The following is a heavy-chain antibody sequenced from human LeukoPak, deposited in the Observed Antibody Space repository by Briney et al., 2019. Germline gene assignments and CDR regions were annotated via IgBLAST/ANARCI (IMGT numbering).Heavy chain of an antibody. CDR1: GGSISSYY. CDR2: IYYSGST. D-gene: IGHD3-22*01. V-gene: IGHV4-59*01. CDR3: ARGYTVYDSSGLGAGAFDI. Sequence: SETLSLTCTVSGGSISSYYWSWIRQPPGKGLEWIGYIYYSGSTNYNPSLKSRVTISVDTSKNQFSLKLSSVTAADTAVYYCARGYTVYDSSGLGAGAFDIWCQGTMVTVSS. J-gene: IGHJ3*02.